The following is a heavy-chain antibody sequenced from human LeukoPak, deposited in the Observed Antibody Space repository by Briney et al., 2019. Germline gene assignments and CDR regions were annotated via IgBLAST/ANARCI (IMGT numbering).Heavy chain of an antibody. CDR2: ISSSSSYI. J-gene: IGHJ6*03. V-gene: IGHV3-21*01. Sequence: GGSLRLSCAASGFAFSSYSMKWVRQAPGKGLEWVSSISSSSSYIYYADSVKGRFSISRDNAQNSLYLQMNSLRAEDTAVYYCARVGGGGSGTYYMDVWGKGTTVTVSS. CDR3: ARVGGGGSGTYYMDV. D-gene: IGHD3-10*01. CDR1: GFAFSSYS.